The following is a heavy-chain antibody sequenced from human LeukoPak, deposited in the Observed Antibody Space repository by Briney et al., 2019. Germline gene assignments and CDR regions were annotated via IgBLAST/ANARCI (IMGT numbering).Heavy chain of an antibody. CDR1: GFTFSSYG. D-gene: IGHD3-3*01. CDR3: AREPYYDFWSGYGAFDI. CDR2: ISYDGSNK. V-gene: IGHV3-30*03. J-gene: IGHJ3*02. Sequence: GRSLRLSCAASGFTFSSYGMHWVRQAPGKGLEWVAVISYDGSNKYYADSVKGRFTISRDNSKNTLHLQMNSLRAEDTAVYYCAREPYYDFWSGYGAFDIWGQGTMVTVSS.